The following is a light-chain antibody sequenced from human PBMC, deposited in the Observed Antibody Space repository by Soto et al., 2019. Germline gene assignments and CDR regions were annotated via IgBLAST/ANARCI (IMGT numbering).Light chain of an antibody. V-gene: IGKV1-33*01. CDR2: DAV. CDR3: QQYDDLPVT. Sequence: DIQMTQSPSSLSASVGDRVTITCQASHDITNFLNWYQQKPGRAPKLLIFDAVHLETGVPSRFSGSGFATYFSLTISNLQPEDFATYYCQQYDDLPVTFGGGTKIEIK. CDR1: HDITNF. J-gene: IGKJ4*01.